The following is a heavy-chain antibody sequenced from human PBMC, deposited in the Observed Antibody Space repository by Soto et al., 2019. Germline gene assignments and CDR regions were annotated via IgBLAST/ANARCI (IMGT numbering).Heavy chain of an antibody. CDR1: GFSLTTSGVG. D-gene: IGHD3-3*01. Sequence: QITLNESGPTVVRPTETLTLTCRFSGFSLTTSGVGVGWIRQSPGKAPEWLAPTYWEDDKRYSASLKSRLTITKDTSKNQVVLTVSDLDPTDTATYYCAHRVLRTVFGLVTTTAIYFDFWGQGTPVAVSS. CDR3: AHRVLRTVFGLVTTTAIYFDF. V-gene: IGHV2-5*02. CDR2: TYWEDDK. J-gene: IGHJ4*02.